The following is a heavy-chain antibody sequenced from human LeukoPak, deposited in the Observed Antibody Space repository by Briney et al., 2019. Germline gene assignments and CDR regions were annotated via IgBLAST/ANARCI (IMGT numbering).Heavy chain of an antibody. CDR1: GGTFSTFT. V-gene: IGHV1-69*15. Sequence: SVKVSCKASGGTFSTFTINWVRQAPGQGLEWIGRIIPIFNSPTYAQKFQGRVTITADESTSTAYMALSSLTSEDTAVYYCADNSIGYFDLWGRGTLVTVSS. CDR2: IIPIFNSP. D-gene: IGHD1-1*01. CDR3: ADNSIGYFDL. J-gene: IGHJ2*01.